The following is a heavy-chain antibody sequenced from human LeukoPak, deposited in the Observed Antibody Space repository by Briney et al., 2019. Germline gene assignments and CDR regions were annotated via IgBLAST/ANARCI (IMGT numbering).Heavy chain of an antibody. J-gene: IGHJ4*02. Sequence: SETLSLTCTVSGGSISSGGYYWSWIRQYPGKGLEWIGFIYYSGSTYYNPSLMSRVTISVGTSQNQFSMKLSSVTAADTAVYYCARVNGDYFDHWGQGTLVTVSS. CDR2: IYYSGST. V-gene: IGHV4-31*03. CDR1: GGSISSGGYY. CDR3: ARVNGDYFDH. D-gene: IGHD2-8*01.